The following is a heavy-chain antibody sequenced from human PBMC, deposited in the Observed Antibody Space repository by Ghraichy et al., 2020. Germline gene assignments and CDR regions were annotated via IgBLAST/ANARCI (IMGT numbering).Heavy chain of an antibody. V-gene: IGHV3-23*01. Sequence: GGSLRLSCAASGFTFSSFAMIWVRQAPGKGLEWVSAISGSGGNAYYADSVKGRFTISRDSSKNTLYLQMNSLRAEDTAVYFCAKDQAYSTTWYLSDYWGQGTLVTVSS. CDR2: ISGSGGNA. J-gene: IGHJ4*02. CDR1: GFTFSSFA. CDR3: AKDQAYSTTWYLSDY. D-gene: IGHD6-13*01.